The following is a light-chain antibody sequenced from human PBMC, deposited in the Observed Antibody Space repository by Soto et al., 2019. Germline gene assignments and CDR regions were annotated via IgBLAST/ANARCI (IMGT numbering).Light chain of an antibody. CDR3: QPYNNWPRP. Sequence: EIVMTQSPATLSVSPGERATLSCRASQSVAGNLAWYHQKPGHAHRLLISGASTRVTAIPARFSGSGSGTEFTLTISSLQSDYFAVYYGQPYNNWPRPFGHGTKVDIK. CDR2: GAS. CDR1: QSVAGN. J-gene: IGKJ1*01. V-gene: IGKV3-15*01.